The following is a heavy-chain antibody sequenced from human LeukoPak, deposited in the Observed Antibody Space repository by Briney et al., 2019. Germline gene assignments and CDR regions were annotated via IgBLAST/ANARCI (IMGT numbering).Heavy chain of an antibody. CDR1: GGSISSYY. V-gene: IGHV4-59*01. J-gene: IGHJ4*02. CDR3: ARVGYDILTGYYTIDY. CDR2: IYYSGNT. Sequence: PSETLSLTCTVSGGSISSYYWSWLRQPPGKGLEWIGTIYYSGNTDHSPSLKSRVTISVDTSKKQFSLKLNSVTAADTAVYYCARVGYDILTGYYTIDYWGQGTLVTVSS. D-gene: IGHD3-9*01.